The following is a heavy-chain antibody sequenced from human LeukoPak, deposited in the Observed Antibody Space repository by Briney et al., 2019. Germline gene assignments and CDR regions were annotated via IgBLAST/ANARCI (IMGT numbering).Heavy chain of an antibody. V-gene: IGHV4-39*01. J-gene: IGHJ4*02. Sequence: SETLSLTCTVSGGSISSSSYYWGWIRQPPGKGLEWIGSIHYSGSTNYNPSLKSRVTISVDTSKNQFSLKLSSVTAADTAVYYCARQNGDPNFDYWGQGTLVTVSS. CDR2: IHYSGST. D-gene: IGHD4-17*01. CDR3: ARQNGDPNFDY. CDR1: GGSISSSSYY.